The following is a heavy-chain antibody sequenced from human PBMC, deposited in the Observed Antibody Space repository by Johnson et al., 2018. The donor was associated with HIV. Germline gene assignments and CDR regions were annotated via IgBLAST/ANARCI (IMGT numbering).Heavy chain of an antibody. Sequence: VQLVESGGGLVQPGGSLRLSCAASGFTFSSYWMSWVRQAPGKGLEWVANIKQDGSAKYYVDSVKGRFTISRDNAKNSLYLQMNSLTPEDTALHYCARAVTTASGDAFDIWGQGTMVTVSS. CDR1: GFTFSSYW. J-gene: IGHJ3*02. CDR2: IKQDGSAK. CDR3: ARAVTTASGDAFDI. D-gene: IGHD4-17*01. V-gene: IGHV3-7*03.